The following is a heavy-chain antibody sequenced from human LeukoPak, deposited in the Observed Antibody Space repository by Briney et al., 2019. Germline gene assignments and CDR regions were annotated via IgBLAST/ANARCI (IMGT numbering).Heavy chain of an antibody. D-gene: IGHD2-15*01. Sequence: GASVKVSCKASGYTFTSYGISWVRQAPGQGLEWMGWISAYNGNTNYAQKLQGRVTMTTDTSTSTAYMELRSLRSDDTAVHYCARGEYCSGGSCYALVPFDYWGQGTLVTVSS. CDR1: GYTFTSYG. V-gene: IGHV1-18*01. CDR3: ARGEYCSGGSCYALVPFDY. CDR2: ISAYNGNT. J-gene: IGHJ4*02.